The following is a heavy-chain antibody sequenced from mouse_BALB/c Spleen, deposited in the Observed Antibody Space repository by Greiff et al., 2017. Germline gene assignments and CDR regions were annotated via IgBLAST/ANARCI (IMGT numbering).Heavy chain of an antibody. CDR3: ALIYYGYDYFDY. CDR1: GFNIKDTY. V-gene: IGHV14-3*02. D-gene: IGHD2-2*01. Sequence: VQLKESGAELVKPGASVKLSCTASGFNIKDTYMHWVKQRPEQGLEWIGRIDPANGNTKYDPKFQGKATITADTSSNTAYLQLSSLTSEDTAVYYCALIYYGYDYFDYWGQGTTLTVSS. CDR2: IDPANGNT. J-gene: IGHJ2*01.